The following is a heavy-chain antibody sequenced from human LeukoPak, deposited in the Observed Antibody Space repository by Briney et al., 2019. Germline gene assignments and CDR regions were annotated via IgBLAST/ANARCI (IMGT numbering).Heavy chain of an antibody. V-gene: IGHV4-59*08. J-gene: IGHJ4*02. CDR3: ARRVGARAPIDN. D-gene: IGHD1-26*01. CDR1: GGSISSYY. Sequence: PSETLSLTCTVSGGSISSYYWSWIRQPPGKGLEWIRYIYYSGSTNYNPSLKSRVTISVDTSKNQFSLKLSSVTAADTAVYYCARRVGARAPIDNWGQGTLVTVSS. CDR2: IYYSGST.